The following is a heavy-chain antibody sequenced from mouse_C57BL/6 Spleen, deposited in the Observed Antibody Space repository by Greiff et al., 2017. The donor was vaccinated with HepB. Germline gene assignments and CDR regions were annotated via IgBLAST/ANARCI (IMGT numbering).Heavy chain of an antibody. J-gene: IGHJ2*01. CDR3: AREEGYDVAY. CDR2: LYPGDGDT. D-gene: IGHD2-2*01. CDR1: GYAFSSSW. Sequence: VQLQQSGPVLVKPGASVKISCKASGYAFSSSWMNWVKPRPGKGLERIGRLYPGDGDTNYNGTFKGKATLTADKSSSTAYMQLSSLTSEDSAVYFWAREEGYDVAYWGHGTTLTVS. V-gene: IGHV1-82*01.